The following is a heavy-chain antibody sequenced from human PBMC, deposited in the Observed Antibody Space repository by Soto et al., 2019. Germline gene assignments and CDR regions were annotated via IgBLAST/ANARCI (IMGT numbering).Heavy chain of an antibody. V-gene: IGHV3-66*01. J-gene: IGHJ3*02. Sequence: EVQLVESGGGLVQPGGSLRLSCVASGFSVTDIYMNWVRQAPGKGLEWVSVIYNEFTDYADSVRGRFSISTDSSKNALYRQMNSLRADDSAVYYCVREPRYCSGGSCSIMGDAFDIWGQGTKVTVSS. CDR2: IYNEFT. CDR1: GFSVTDIY. D-gene: IGHD2-15*01. CDR3: VREPRYCSGGSCSIMGDAFDI.